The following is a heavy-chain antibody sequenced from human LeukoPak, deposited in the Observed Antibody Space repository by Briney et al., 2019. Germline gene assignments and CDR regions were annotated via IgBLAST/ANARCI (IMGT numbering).Heavy chain of an antibody. CDR1: GYSSSSGYY. D-gene: IGHD6-6*01. J-gene: IGHJ3*02. Sequence: SETLSLTCAVSGYSSSSGYYWGWIRQPPGKGLEWIGSIYHSGSTYYNPSLKSRVTISVDTSKNQFSLKLSSVTAADMAVYYCATTRIAARPTEAFDIWGQGTMVTVSS. CDR2: IYHSGST. V-gene: IGHV4-38-2*01. CDR3: ATTRIAARPTEAFDI.